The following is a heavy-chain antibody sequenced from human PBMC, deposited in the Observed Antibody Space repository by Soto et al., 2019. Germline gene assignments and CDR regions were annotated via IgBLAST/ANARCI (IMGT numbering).Heavy chain of an antibody. V-gene: IGHV1-69*13. CDR2: IIPIFGTA. D-gene: IGHD2-21*02. Sequence: ASVKVSCKASGGTFSSYAISWVRQAPGQGLEWMGGIIPIFGTANYAQKFQGRVTITADESTSTAYMELSSLRSEDTAVYYCARTVAYCGGDCYSPYYFDYWGQGTLVTVSS. J-gene: IGHJ4*02. CDR1: GGTFSSYA. CDR3: ARTVAYCGGDCYSPYYFDY.